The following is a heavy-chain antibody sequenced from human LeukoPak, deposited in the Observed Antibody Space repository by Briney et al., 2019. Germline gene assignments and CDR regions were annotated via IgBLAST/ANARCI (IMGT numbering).Heavy chain of an antibody. D-gene: IGHD4-17*01. CDR2: ISSSSSYI. CDR3: ARFGHYGASLEY. V-gene: IGHV3-21*01. J-gene: IGHJ4*02. CDR1: GFTFSSYS. Sequence: GGSLRLSCAASGFTFSSYSMNWVRQAPGKGLEWVSSISSSSSYIYYADSVKGRFTISRDNAKNSLYLQMNSLRAEDTAVYYCARFGHYGASLEYWGQGTLVTVSS.